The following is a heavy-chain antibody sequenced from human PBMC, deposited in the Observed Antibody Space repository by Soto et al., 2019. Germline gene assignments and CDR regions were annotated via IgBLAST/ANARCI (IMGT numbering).Heavy chain of an antibody. V-gene: IGHV4-61*01. Sequence: PSETLSLTCTVSGDSVSSGSYYWSWIRQPPGKGLEWLAYLHHSGTTNYNPSLTSRVTIPVDTSKNQFSLKLTSVTAADTAMFYCARGGGYCGTTSCYTYFFDSWGQGALVTVSS. CDR1: GDSVSSGSYY. CDR3: ARGGGYCGTTSCYTYFFDS. D-gene: IGHD2-2*01. J-gene: IGHJ4*02. CDR2: LHHSGTT.